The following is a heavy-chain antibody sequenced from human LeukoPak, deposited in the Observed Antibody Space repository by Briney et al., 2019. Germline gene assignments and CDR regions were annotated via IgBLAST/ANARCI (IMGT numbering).Heavy chain of an antibody. D-gene: IGHD4-17*01. CDR1: GFTFSSYA. CDR3: AKTATTVTTIYYFDY. Sequence: GGSLRLSCAASGFTFSSYAMHWVRQAPGKGLEWVAVIFYDGSNEYYADSVKGRFTISRDNSKNTLYLQMNSLRAEDTAVYYCAKTATTVTTIYYFDYWGQGTLVTVSS. V-gene: IGHV3-30*18. CDR2: IFYDGSNE. J-gene: IGHJ4*02.